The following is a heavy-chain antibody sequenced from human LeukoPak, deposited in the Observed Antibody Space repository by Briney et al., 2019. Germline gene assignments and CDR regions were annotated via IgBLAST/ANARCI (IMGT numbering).Heavy chain of an antibody. CDR3: AKGAGPPWFDP. J-gene: IGHJ5*02. CDR1: GGSISSYY. V-gene: IGHV4-4*07. Sequence: SETLSLTCTVSGGSISSYYWSWIRQPAGKGLEWIGRISSTGRTDYNPSLTSRVTIFVDTSKNQLSMELSSVTAADTGVYYCAKGAGPPWFDPWGQGTLVTVSS. CDR2: ISSTGRT. D-gene: IGHD6-19*01.